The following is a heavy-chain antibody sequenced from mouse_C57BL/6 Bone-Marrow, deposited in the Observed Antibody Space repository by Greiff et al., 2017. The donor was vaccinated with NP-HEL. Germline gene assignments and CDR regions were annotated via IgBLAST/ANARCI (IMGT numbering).Heavy chain of an antibody. D-gene: IGHD2-4*01. CDR3: ARHEIYDYDVWFAY. CDR1: GYTFTEYT. CDR2: FYPGSGSI. V-gene: IGHV1-62-2*01. J-gene: IGHJ3*01. Sequence: VKVVESGAELVKPGASVKLSCKASGYTFTEYTIHWVKQRSGQGLEWIGWFYPGSGSIKYNEKFKDKATLTADKSSSTVYMELSRLTSEDSAVYFCARHEIYDYDVWFAYWGQGTLVTVSA.